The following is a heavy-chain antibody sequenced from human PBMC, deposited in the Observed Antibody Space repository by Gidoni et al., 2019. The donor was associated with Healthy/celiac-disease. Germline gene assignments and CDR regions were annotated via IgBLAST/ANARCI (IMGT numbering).Heavy chain of an antibody. D-gene: IGHD2-2*01. CDR2: INPSGGST. V-gene: IGHV1-46*03. Sequence: QVQLVQSGAEVKKPGASVKVSCKASGYTFTSYYMHWVRQAPGQGLEWMGIINPSGGSTSYAQKFQGRVTMTRDTSTSTVYMELSSLRSEDTAVYYCARAPKGEFCSSTSCPIDYWGQGTLVTVSS. J-gene: IGHJ4*02. CDR3: ARAPKGEFCSSTSCPIDY. CDR1: GYTFTSYY.